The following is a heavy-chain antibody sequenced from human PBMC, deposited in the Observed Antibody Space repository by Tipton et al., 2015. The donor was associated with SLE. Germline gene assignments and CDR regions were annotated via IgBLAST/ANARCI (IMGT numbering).Heavy chain of an antibody. V-gene: IGHV4-39*07. CDR1: GGSISSSGYY. Sequence: TLSLTCTVSGGSISSSGYYWVWIRQPPGKGLEWIGEINHSGSTNYNPSLKSRVTISVDTSKNQFSLKLSSVTAADTAVYYCAREPVYYYYYMDVWGKGTTVTVSS. CDR2: INHSGST. J-gene: IGHJ6*03. CDR3: AREPVYYYYYMDV.